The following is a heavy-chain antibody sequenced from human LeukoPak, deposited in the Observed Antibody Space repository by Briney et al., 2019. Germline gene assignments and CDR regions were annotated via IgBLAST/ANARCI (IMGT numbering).Heavy chain of an antibody. CDR1: GYTFTSYA. Sequence: ASVKVSCKASGYTFTSYAMHWVRQAPGQRLEWMGWINAGNGNTKYSQKFQGWVTMTRDTSISTAYMELSRLRSDDTAVYYCARSRAQDAFDIWGQGTKVTVSS. CDR3: ARSRAQDAFDI. CDR2: INAGNGNT. J-gene: IGHJ3*02. V-gene: IGHV1-3*01.